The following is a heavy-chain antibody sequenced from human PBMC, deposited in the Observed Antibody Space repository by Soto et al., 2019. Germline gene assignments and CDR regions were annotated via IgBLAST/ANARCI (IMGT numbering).Heavy chain of an antibody. D-gene: IGHD5-18*01. V-gene: IGHV4-34*01. CDR3: ASVDTAMVRDY. Sequence: PSETLSLTCAVYGGSFSGYYWSWIRQPPGKGLEWIGEINHSGSTNYNPSLKSRVTISVDTSKNQFSLKLSSVTAADTAVYYCASVDTAMVRDYWGQGTLVTSPQ. CDR1: GGSFSGYY. CDR2: INHSGST. J-gene: IGHJ4*02.